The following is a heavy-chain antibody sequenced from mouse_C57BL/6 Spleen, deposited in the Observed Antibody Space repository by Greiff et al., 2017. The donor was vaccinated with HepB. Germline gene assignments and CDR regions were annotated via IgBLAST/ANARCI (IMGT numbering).Heavy chain of an antibody. V-gene: IGHV5-17*01. CDR1: GFTFSDYG. J-gene: IGHJ4*01. CDR3: ARVGYDGYAMDY. CDR2: ISSGSSTI. D-gene: IGHD2-2*01. Sequence: EVMLVESGGGLVKPGGSLKLSCAASGFTFSDYGMHWVRQAPEKGLEWVAYISSGSSTIYYADTVKGRFTISRDNAKNTLFLQMTSLRSEDTAMYYCARVGYDGYAMDYWGQGTSVTVSS.